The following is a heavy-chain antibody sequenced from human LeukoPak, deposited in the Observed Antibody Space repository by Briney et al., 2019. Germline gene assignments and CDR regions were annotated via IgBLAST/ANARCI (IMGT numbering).Heavy chain of an antibody. J-gene: IGHJ5*02. V-gene: IGHV1-69*13. CDR1: GGTFSSYA. Sequence: RASVKVSCKASGGTFSSYAISWVRQAPGQGLEWMGGIIPIFGTANYAQKFQGRVTITADESTSTAYMELSSLRSEDTAVYYCARDLGYYYDSSGYYYDWFDPWGQGTLVTVSS. D-gene: IGHD3-22*01. CDR3: ARDLGYYYDSSGYYYDWFDP. CDR2: IIPIFGTA.